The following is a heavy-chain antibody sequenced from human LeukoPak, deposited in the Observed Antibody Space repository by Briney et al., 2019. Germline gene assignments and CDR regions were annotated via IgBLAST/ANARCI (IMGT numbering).Heavy chain of an antibody. Sequence: PSETLSLTCTVSGGSISSSSYYWGWIRQPPGKGLEWIGEINHSGSTNYNPSLKSRVTISVDTSKNQFSLKLSSVTAADTAVYYCARGRTTVTTWYYYYYMDVWGKGTTVTVSS. CDR3: ARGRTTVTTWYYYYYMDV. J-gene: IGHJ6*03. D-gene: IGHD4-17*01. CDR1: GGSISSSSYY. CDR2: INHSGST. V-gene: IGHV4-39*07.